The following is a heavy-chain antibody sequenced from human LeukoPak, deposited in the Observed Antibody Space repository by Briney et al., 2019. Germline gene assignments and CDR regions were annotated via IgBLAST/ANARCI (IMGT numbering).Heavy chain of an antibody. CDR3: VKDRGSPATIFGVVIMAPGPYFDY. D-gene: IGHD3-3*01. J-gene: IGHJ4*02. CDR2: ISGSGGST. Sequence: PGGSLRLSCAASGFTFSSYAMSWVRQAPGKGLEWVSAISGSGGSTYYADSVKGRFTISRDNSKNTLYLQMNSLRAEDTAVYYCVKDRGSPATIFGVVIMAPGPYFDYWGQGTLVTVSS. V-gene: IGHV3-23*01. CDR1: GFTFSSYA.